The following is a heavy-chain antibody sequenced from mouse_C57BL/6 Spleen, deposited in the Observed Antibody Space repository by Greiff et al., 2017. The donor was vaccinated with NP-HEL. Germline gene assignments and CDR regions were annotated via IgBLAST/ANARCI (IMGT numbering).Heavy chain of an antibody. CDR3: ARLEDYDYDGYHFDY. V-gene: IGHV1-81*01. CDR2: IYRRSGNT. CDR1: GYTFTSYG. Sequence: QVQLQQSGAELARPGASVKLSCKASGYTFTSYGISWVKQRTGQGLEWIGEIYRRSGNTYYNEKFKGKATLTADKSSSTAYLELRSLTSEDSAVYFCARLEDYDYDGYHFDYWGQGTTLTVSS. J-gene: IGHJ2*01. D-gene: IGHD2-4*01.